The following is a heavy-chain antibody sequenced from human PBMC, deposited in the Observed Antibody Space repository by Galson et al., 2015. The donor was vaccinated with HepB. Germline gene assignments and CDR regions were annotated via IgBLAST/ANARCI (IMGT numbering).Heavy chain of an antibody. J-gene: IGHJ3*02. Sequence: LRLSCAASGFTFSSNYMSWVRQAPGKGLEWVSVIYSGGSTYYADSVKGRFTISRDNSKNTLYLQMNSLRAEDTAVYYCARGTGSERRAAFDIWGQGTMVTVSS. CDR1: GFTFSSNY. CDR3: ARGTGSERRAAFDI. V-gene: IGHV3-66*01. CDR2: IYSGGST. D-gene: IGHD1-1*01.